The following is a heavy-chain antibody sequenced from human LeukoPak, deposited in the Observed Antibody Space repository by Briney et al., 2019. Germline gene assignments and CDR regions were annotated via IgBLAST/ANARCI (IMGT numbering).Heavy chain of an antibody. V-gene: IGHV3-21*01. CDR1: GFTFSSYS. CDR2: ISSSSSYI. D-gene: IGHD4-17*01. Sequence: GGSLRLSCAASGFTFSSYSTNWVRQAPGKGLEWVSSISSSSSYIYYADSVKGRFTISRDNAKNSLYLQMNSLRAEDTAVYYCARDEEADYGDYGASFDYWGQGTLVTVSS. J-gene: IGHJ4*02. CDR3: ARDEEADYGDYGASFDY.